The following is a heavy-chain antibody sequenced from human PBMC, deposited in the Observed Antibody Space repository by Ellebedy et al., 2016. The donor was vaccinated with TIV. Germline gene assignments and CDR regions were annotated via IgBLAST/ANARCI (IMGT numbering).Heavy chain of an antibody. Sequence: PGGSLRLSCAASGFTFSRYGMTWVRQAPGKGLEWVADISGSGDTTYYAVSVKGRFTFSRDNSKNTVYLQMNSLIAEDTAVYYCAKTGGYSYGLPDSWGQGTLVTVSS. CDR3: AKTGGYSYGLPDS. CDR2: ISGSGDTT. CDR1: GFTFSRYG. J-gene: IGHJ4*02. D-gene: IGHD5-18*01. V-gene: IGHV3-23*01.